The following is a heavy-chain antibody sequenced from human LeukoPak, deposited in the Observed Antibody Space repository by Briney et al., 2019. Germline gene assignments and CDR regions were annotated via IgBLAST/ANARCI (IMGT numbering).Heavy chain of an antibody. CDR1: VGSISRGGYS. J-gene: IGHJ6*03. CDR3: ARDIEEAMFGELFCYMDV. Sequence: TSETLSLTRAVSVGSISRGGYSWSWIRQPPGKGLELNGYFYYSGNTYYNPSLKSRVTISNNKSNKQFALKLSSMTATDTAVYYCARDIEEAMFGELFCYMDVWGKGTTVTVSS. V-gene: IGHV4-30-4*07. CDR2: FYYSGNT. D-gene: IGHD3-10*02.